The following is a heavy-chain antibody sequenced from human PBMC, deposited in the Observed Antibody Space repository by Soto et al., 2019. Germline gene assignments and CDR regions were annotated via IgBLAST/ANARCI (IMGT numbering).Heavy chain of an antibody. V-gene: IGHV3-33*05. D-gene: IGHD6-13*01. Sequence: GGSLRLSCGATGFSLGNDGMHWVRQAPGKGLEWVAVISYDGSSQHYADSVQGRFTISRDNSKNTLYLQMNSLRAEDTAVYFLARDVDSADIAASNKWLEPWGRGA. CDR2: ISYDGSSQ. J-gene: IGHJ5*02. CDR3: ARDVDSADIAASNKWLEP. CDR1: GFSLGNDG.